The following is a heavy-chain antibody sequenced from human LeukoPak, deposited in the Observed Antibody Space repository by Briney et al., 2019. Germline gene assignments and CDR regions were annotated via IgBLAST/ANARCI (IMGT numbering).Heavy chain of an antibody. CDR2: IYPGDSDT. V-gene: IGHV5-51*01. D-gene: IGHD2-2*03. Sequence: GESLKISFKGSGYSFTSYWIGWVRQMPGKGLEWMGIIYPGDSDTRYSPSFQGQVTISADKSISTAYLQWSSLKASDTAMYYCARHSPGYCSSTSCNWFDPWGQGTLVTVSS. CDR3: ARHSPGYCSSTSCNWFDP. CDR1: GYSFTSYW. J-gene: IGHJ5*02.